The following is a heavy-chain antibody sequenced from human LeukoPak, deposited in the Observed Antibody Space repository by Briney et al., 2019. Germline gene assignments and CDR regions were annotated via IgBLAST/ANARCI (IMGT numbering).Heavy chain of an antibody. V-gene: IGHV4-59*01. Sequence: SETLSLTCTVSGGSLSTYYSSWIRQPPGKGLEWVGYIYYIVRTNHNTSLTSRVTISVDTSKNQFSLKLSSVNGADTAVYYCARDTKGLFAQKHYYYMDVWGKGTTVTVSS. CDR3: ARDTKGLFAQKHYYYMDV. CDR1: GGSLSTYY. D-gene: IGHD3-22*01. J-gene: IGHJ6*03. CDR2: IYYIVRT.